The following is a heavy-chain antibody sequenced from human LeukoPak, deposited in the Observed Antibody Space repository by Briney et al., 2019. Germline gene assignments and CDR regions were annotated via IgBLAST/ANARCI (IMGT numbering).Heavy chain of an antibody. CDR1: GDCVSSVSAA. Sequence: SQTPSLTSAISGDCVSSVSAACNWVRLSPSRCLELLGMTHYTSKWYSEYAVSVKSRMTMNPDTCKNQLCLQLISVSPEDTAVYYCARERIDAFDIWGQGTMVIVSS. V-gene: IGHV6-1*01. CDR2: THYTSKWYS. CDR3: ARERIDAFDI. J-gene: IGHJ3*02. D-gene: IGHD2-15*01.